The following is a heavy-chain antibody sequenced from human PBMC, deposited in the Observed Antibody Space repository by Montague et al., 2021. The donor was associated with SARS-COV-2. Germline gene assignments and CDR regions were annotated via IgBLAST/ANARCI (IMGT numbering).Heavy chain of an antibody. D-gene: IGHD2/OR15-2a*01. CDR3: ARGTNSALDV. V-gene: IGHV6-1*01. J-gene: IGHJ3*01. Sequence: YNDHASSVKSRITISSDTSKNQLSLKLNSVTPEDTAVYYCARGTNSALDVWGQGTMVIV. CDR2: YN.